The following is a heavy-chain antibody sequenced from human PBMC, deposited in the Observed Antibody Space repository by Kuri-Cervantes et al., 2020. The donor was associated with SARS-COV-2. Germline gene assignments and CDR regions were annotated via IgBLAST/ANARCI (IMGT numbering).Heavy chain of an antibody. CDR1: GFTFDDYG. CDR2: LNWNGGST. Sequence: GGSLRLSCAASGFTFDDYGMRWVRQAPGKGLEWVSGLNWNGGSTGYADSVKGRFTISRDNVKNSRYLQMNSLRAEVTALYYCARGAIFGVVIDHFDYWGQGTLVTVSS. CDR3: ARGAIFGVVIDHFDY. V-gene: IGHV3-20*04. D-gene: IGHD3-3*01. J-gene: IGHJ4*02.